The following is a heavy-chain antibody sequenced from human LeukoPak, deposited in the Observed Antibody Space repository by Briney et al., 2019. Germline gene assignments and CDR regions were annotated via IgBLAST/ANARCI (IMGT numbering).Heavy chain of an antibody. D-gene: IGHD1-26*01. CDR1: GYTFTSYD. Sequence: ASVKVSCKASGYTFTSYDISWVRQAPGQGLEWMGRIIPILGTANYAQKFQGRVTITADKSTSTAYMELSSLRSEDTAVYYCARDSEIVVDAFDIWGQGTMVTVSS. CDR2: IIPILGTA. V-gene: IGHV1-69*04. J-gene: IGHJ3*02. CDR3: ARDSEIVVDAFDI.